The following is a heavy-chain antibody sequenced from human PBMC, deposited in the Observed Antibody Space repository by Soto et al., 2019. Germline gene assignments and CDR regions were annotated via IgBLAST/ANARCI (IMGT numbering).Heavy chain of an antibody. CDR2: IIPIFGTA. CDR1: GGTFSSYA. Sequence: VQLVQSGAEVKKPGSSVKVSCKASGGTFSSYAISWVRQAPGQGLEWMGGIIPIFGTADSAQKFQGRVTLSAEAYTSTAYMELNSLRSEATAVYYCASHSGSSPEGRYYYGMDVWGQGTTVTVSS. V-gene: IGHV1-69*12. CDR3: ASHSGSSPEGRYYYGMDV. J-gene: IGHJ6*02. D-gene: IGHD1-26*01.